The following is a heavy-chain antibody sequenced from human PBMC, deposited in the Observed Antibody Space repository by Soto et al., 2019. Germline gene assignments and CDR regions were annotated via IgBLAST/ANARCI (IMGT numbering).Heavy chain of an antibody. CDR1: GGSFSGYY. Sequence: SETLSLTCAVYGGSFSGYYWSWIRQPPGKGLEWIGEINHSGSTNYNPSLKSRVTISVDTSKNQFSLKLSSVAAADTAVYYCARAYRYCSSTSCYPDAFDIWGQGTMVTVSS. CDR3: ARAYRYCSSTSCYPDAFDI. V-gene: IGHV4-34*01. D-gene: IGHD2-2*01. CDR2: INHSGST. J-gene: IGHJ3*02.